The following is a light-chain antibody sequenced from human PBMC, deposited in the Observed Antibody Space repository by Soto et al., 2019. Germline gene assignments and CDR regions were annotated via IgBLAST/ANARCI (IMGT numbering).Light chain of an antibody. CDR3: QQYASSPYT. CDR2: GAS. Sequence: DIVWTQSPGHLSLSPGERATLSCRASQSVSSSYLAWYQQKPGQAPRLLIYGASSRATGIPDRFSGSGSGTDFTLTISRLEPEDFAVYYCQQYASSPYTFGQGTKVDI. V-gene: IGKV3-20*01. CDR1: QSVSSSY. J-gene: IGKJ2*01.